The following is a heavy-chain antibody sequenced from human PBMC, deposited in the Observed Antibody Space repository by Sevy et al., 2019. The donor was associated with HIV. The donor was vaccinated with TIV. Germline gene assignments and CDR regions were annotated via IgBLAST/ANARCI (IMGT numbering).Heavy chain of an antibody. CDR2: ISGSGGYT. CDR1: GVIFNSHA. CDR3: TNRGIVIITGFDY. J-gene: IGHJ4*02. V-gene: IGHV3-23*01. Sequence: GGSLRLSCAASGVIFNSHAMSWVRQAPGKGLEWVSTISGSGGYTYYSDSVKGRFSISRDNSKHTVYLQMNSLRAEDTAVYYCTNRGIVIITGFDYWGQGTLVTVSS. D-gene: IGHD1-20*01.